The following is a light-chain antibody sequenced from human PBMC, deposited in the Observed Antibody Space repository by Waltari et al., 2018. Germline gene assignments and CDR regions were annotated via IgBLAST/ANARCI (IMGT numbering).Light chain of an antibody. CDR2: AAS. CDR1: QYTNIY. CDR3: QQSYSHPQT. J-gene: IGKJ2*01. Sequence: DIQMTQSPTSLSAFVGDSVTITCRASQYTNIYINWYQQKTGNAPKRVIYAASTVQTGVPSRFSGSGSGTDVPLTIISLQPEDFATYYCQQSYSHPQTFGQGTKLEI. V-gene: IGKV1-39*01.